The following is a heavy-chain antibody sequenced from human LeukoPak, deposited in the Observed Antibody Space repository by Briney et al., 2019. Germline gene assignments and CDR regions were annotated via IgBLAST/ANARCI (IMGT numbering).Heavy chain of an antibody. D-gene: IGHD3-16*01. J-gene: IGHJ4*02. CDR3: ARTFWGTYIDY. V-gene: IGHV4-59*01. Sequence: SETLSLTCTVSGGSINSFYWSWIRQPPGKGLEWIGYIHYSGSTNYNPSLKGRVAISLDTSNNQFSLKLSSVTAADTAVYYCARTFWGTYIDYWGQGTLVTVSS. CDR2: IHYSGST. CDR1: GGSINSFY.